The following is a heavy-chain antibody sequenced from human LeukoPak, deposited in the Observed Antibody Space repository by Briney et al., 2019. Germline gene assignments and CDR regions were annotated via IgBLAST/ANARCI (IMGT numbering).Heavy chain of an antibody. CDR1: GGSFIGYY. D-gene: IGHD3-10*01. CDR3: ARGSYDYGSGSYYWFDP. J-gene: IGHJ5*02. CDR2: INHSGST. Sequence: PSETLSLTCAVYGGSFIGYYWNWIRQPPGKGLEWIGEINHSGSTNYNPSLKSRVTISVDTSKNQFSLKLSSVTAADTAVYYCARGSYDYGSGSYYWFDPWGQGTLVTVSS. V-gene: IGHV4-34*01.